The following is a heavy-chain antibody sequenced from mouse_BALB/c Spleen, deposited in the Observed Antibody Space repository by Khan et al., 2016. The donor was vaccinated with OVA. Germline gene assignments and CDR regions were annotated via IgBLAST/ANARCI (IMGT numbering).Heavy chain of an antibody. Sequence: QLEESGPGLVKASQSLSLSCTVTGYSITSDYVWYWIRQFLGNILEWMGFISYSGSTSYNSSFKSRFFITRDTSKNKFFLQLNSLNTEDTATYYCARGTVGQLAYWGQGTLVTVSA. CDR1: GYSITSDYV. CDR2: ISYSGST. V-gene: IGHV3-2*02. D-gene: IGHD1-1*01. J-gene: IGHJ3*01. CDR3: ARGTVGQLAY.